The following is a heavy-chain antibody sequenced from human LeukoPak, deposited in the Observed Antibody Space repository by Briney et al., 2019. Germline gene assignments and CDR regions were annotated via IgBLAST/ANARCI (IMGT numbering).Heavy chain of an antibody. V-gene: IGHV1-2*02. CDR2: INPNSGGT. CDR3: ARDAYRRKGIFGLITVPKWFDP. CDR1: GYTFTGYY. D-gene: IGHD3-3*01. J-gene: IGHJ5*02. Sequence: ASVKVSCKASGYTFTGYYMHWVRQAPGQGLEWMGWINPNSGGTNYAQKFQGRVTMTRDTSISTAYMELSRLRSDDTAVYYCARDAYRRKGIFGLITVPKWFDPWGQGTLVTVSS.